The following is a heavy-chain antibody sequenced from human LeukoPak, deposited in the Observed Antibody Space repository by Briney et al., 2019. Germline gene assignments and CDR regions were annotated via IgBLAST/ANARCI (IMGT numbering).Heavy chain of an antibody. Sequence: ASVKVSCKASGGTFSSYAISWVRQAPGQGLEWMGGIIPIFGTANYAQKFQDRVTITADKSTSTTYMELSSLSSEDTAVYYCARDLRHDDVWGTYHPFYWGQGTLVTVSS. J-gene: IGHJ4*02. CDR1: GGTFSSYA. V-gene: IGHV1-69*06. D-gene: IGHD3-16*02. CDR3: ARDLRHDDVWGTYHPFY. CDR2: IIPIFGTA.